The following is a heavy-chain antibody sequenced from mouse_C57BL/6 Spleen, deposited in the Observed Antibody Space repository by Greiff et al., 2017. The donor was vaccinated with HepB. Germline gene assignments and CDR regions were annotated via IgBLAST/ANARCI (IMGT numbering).Heavy chain of an antibody. J-gene: IGHJ4*01. CDR1: GYSITSGYY. CDR3: ARGPSYYYGSSYGAMDD. D-gene: IGHD1-1*01. Sequence: EVKLQESGPGLVKPSQSLSLTCSVTGYSITSGYYWNWIRQFPGNKLEWMGYISYDGSNNYNPSLKNRISITRDTSKNPFFLKLNSVTTEDTATYYCARGPSYYYGSSYGAMDDWGQGTSVTVSS. CDR2: ISYDGSN. V-gene: IGHV3-6*01.